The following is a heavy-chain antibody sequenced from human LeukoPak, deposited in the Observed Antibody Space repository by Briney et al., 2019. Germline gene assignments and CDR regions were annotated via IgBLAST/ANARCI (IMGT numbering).Heavy chain of an antibody. CDR2: IYYSGST. J-gene: IGHJ4*02. Sequence: SETLSLTCTVSGGSISSSSYYWSWIRQPPGKGLEWIGYIYYSGSTNYNPSLKSRVTMSVDTSKNQFSLKLSSVTAADTAVYYCARGIVGATYDYFDYWGQGTLVTVSS. CDR1: GGSISSSSYY. CDR3: ARGIVGATYDYFDY. V-gene: IGHV4-61*01. D-gene: IGHD1-26*01.